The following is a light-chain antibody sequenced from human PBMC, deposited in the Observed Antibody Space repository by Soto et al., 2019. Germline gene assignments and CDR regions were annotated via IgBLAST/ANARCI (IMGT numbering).Light chain of an antibody. V-gene: IGKV1-5*01. CDR1: QSISSW. Sequence: DIQMTQSPSTLSASVGDRVTITCRASQSISSWLAWYQQKPGKAPKLLIYDASSLESGVPSRFSGSGSGTEFTLTISSLQPDDFATYYCQQYNSYSSWPFGQGTKVEIK. CDR2: DAS. CDR3: QQYNSYSSWP. J-gene: IGKJ1*01.